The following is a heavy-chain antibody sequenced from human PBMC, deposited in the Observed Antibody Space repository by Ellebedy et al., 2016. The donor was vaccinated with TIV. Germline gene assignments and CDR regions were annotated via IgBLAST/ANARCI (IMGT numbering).Heavy chain of an antibody. Sequence: GESLKISCVASEFTFNNHWMSWVRQAPGKGLEWVANIKQDGSEKNYGDSVKGRFTISRDSSKNTLYLQMNSLRAEDTAVYYCARDAAGNGGKLDFWGQGALVTVSS. CDR1: EFTFNNHW. J-gene: IGHJ4*02. CDR3: ARDAAGNGGKLDF. D-gene: IGHD4-23*01. CDR2: IKQDGSEK. V-gene: IGHV3-7*03.